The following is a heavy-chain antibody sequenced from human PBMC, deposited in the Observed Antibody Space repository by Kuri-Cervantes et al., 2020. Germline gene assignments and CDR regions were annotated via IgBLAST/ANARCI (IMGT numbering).Heavy chain of an antibody. V-gene: IGHV4-31*03. CDR3: AGGMTTVRSIFDY. CDR2: IYYSGST. Sequence: TLSLTCTVSGGSISSGGYYWSWIRQHPGKGLEWIGYIYYSGSTYYNPSLKSRVTISVDTSKNQFSLKLSSVTAADTAVYYCAGGMTTVRSIFDYWGQGTLVTVSS. CDR1: GGSISSGGYY. D-gene: IGHD4-17*01. J-gene: IGHJ4*02.